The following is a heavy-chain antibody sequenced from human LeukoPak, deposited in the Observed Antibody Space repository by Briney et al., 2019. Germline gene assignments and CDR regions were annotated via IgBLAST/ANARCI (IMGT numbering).Heavy chain of an antibody. Sequence: GGSLRLSCAASGFTFSSYEMNWVRQAPGKGLEWVSYISSSGSTIYYADSVKGRFTISRDNAKNSLYLQMNSLRAEDTAVYYCARGLEYDYVWGSYRTDAFDIWGQGTMVTVSS. CDR1: GFTFSSYE. CDR2: ISSSGSTI. J-gene: IGHJ3*02. D-gene: IGHD3-16*02. CDR3: ARGLEYDYVWGSYRTDAFDI. V-gene: IGHV3-48*03.